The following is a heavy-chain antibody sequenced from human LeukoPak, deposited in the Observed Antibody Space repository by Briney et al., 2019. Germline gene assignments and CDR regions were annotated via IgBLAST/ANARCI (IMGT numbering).Heavy chain of an antibody. CDR2: MNPNSGNT. CDR3: ARQLESGQLDRRYFDS. V-gene: IGHV1-8*01. D-gene: IGHD6-13*01. Sequence: ASVKVSCKASGYTFTSYDINWVRQATGQGLEWMGWMNPNSGNTGYAQKFQGRVTMTRNTSISTAYMELTSLRSEDTAAYYCARQLESGQLDRRYFDSWGQGTLVTVSS. CDR1: GYTFTSYD. J-gene: IGHJ4*02.